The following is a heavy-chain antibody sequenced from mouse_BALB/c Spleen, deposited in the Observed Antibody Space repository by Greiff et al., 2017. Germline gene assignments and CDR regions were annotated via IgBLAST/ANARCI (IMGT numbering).Heavy chain of an antibody. Sequence: EVKLVESGGGLVQPGGSLKLSCAASGFTFRSYTMSWVRQTPEKRLEWVAYISNGGGSTYYPDTVKGRFTISRDNAKNTLYLQMSSLKSEDTAMYYCARQGDDPLDYWGQGTTGTVAA. D-gene: IGHD2-12*01. CDR3: ARQGDDPLDY. CDR2: ISNGGGST. CDR1: GFTFRSYT. J-gene: IGHJ2*01. V-gene: IGHV5-12-2*01.